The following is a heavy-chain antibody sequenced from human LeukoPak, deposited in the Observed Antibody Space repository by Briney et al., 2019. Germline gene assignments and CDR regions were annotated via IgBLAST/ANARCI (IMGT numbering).Heavy chain of an antibody. V-gene: IGHV3-48*01. J-gene: IGHJ4*02. CDR1: GFTFSSYS. CDR2: ISSSSSTI. CDR3: ARGRGGARYYFDY. D-gene: IGHD3-16*01. Sequence: GGSLRLSCAASGFTFSSYSMNWLRQAPGKGLEWVSYISSSSSTIYYADSVKGRFTISRYNAKNSLYLQMNSLRAEDTAVYYCARGRGGARYYFDYWGQGTLVTVSS.